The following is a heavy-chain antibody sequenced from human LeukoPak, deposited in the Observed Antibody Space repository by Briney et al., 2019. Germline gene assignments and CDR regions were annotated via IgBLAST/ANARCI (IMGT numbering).Heavy chain of an antibody. CDR1: GGSFGGYY. D-gene: IGHD3-10*01. J-gene: IGHJ4*02. CDR2: INHSGST. CDR3: ARSGYGSGRGRRFLDY. V-gene: IGHV4-34*01. Sequence: SETLSLTCAVYGGSFGGYYWSWIRQPPGKGLEWIGEINHSGSTNYNPSLKSRVTISVDTSKNQFSLKLSSVTAADTAVYYCARSGYGSGRGRRFLDYWGQGTLVTASS.